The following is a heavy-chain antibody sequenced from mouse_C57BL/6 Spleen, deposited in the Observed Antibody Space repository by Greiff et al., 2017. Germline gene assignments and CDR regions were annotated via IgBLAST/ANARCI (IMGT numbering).Heavy chain of an antibody. J-gene: IGHJ3*01. CDR3: TTFYYSNPAWFAY. D-gene: IGHD2-5*01. CDR2: IDPEDGDT. CDR1: GFNIKDYY. V-gene: IGHV14-1*01. Sequence: EVQVVESGAELVRPGASVKLSCTASGFNIKDYYMHWVKQRPEQGLEWIGRIDPEDGDTEYAPKFQGKATMTADTSSNTAYLQLSSLTSEDTAVYYCTTFYYSNPAWFAYWGQGTLVTVSA.